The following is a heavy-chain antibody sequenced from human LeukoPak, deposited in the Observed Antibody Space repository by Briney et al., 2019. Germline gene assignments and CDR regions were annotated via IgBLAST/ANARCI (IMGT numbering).Heavy chain of an antibody. CDR1: GFSFSSYD. V-gene: IGHV3-30*02. CDR3: ARGVDY. J-gene: IGHJ4*02. CDR2: IWFDGSAK. Sequence: GGSLRLSCAASGFSFSSYDMHWVRQAPGKGLEWVAIIWFDGSAKYYGDSVKGRFTISRDNSKNTLYLQMNSLRAEDTAVYYCARGVDYWGQGTLVTVSS.